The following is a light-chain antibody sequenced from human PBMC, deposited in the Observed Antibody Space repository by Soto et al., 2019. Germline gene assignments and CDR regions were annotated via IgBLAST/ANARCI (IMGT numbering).Light chain of an antibody. V-gene: IGKV1-39*01. CDR1: QTLNNF. Sequence: DIQMTQSPSSLFASVGDRVTVPCRASQTLNNFLNWYHQKPGKAPKLLIYGASSLQSGVPSRFSGGGSRTTFTLTINSVQPDDFGIYYCQQSHSSPRTFGQGTTV. CDR2: GAS. J-gene: IGKJ1*01. CDR3: QQSHSSPRT.